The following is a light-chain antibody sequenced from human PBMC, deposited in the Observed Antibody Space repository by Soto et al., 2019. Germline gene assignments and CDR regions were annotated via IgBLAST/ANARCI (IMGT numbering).Light chain of an antibody. J-gene: IGKJ1*01. CDR2: GAS. V-gene: IGKV3-15*01. Sequence: EIVVAQSPATRSVSPGQPASLYCRESQSVNTNFAWYQQKPGQAPRLLIYGASTRATGIPARFSGSGSGTEFTLTMSSLQSEDFAVYYCQQYNNWPSWTFGKGTKVDIK. CDR3: QQYNNWPSWT. CDR1: QSVNTN.